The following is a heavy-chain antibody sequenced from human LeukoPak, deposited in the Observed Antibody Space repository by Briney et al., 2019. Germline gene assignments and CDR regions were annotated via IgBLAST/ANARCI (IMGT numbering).Heavy chain of an antibody. V-gene: IGHV3-30*18. CDR1: GFTFSSYG. J-gene: IGHJ4*02. Sequence: GGSLRLSCAASGFTFSSYGMHWVRQAPGKGLEWVAVISYDGSNKYYADSVKGRFTISRDNSKNSLYLQMNSLRAEDTALYYCAKATQQQLVPTHFDYWGQGTLVTVSS. CDR2: ISYDGSNK. CDR3: AKATQQQLVPTHFDY. D-gene: IGHD6-13*01.